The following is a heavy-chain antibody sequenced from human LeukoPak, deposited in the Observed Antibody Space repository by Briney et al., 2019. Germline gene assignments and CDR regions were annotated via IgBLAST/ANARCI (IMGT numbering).Heavy chain of an antibody. Sequence: GGSLRLSCAASGFIVSSNYMSWVRQAPGKGLEWVSSISSSSSYIYYADSVKGRFTISRDNAKNSLYLQMNSLRAEDTAVYYCARVTTTVDGIDYWGQGTLVTVSS. CDR1: GFIVSSNY. J-gene: IGHJ4*02. D-gene: IGHD4-23*01. V-gene: IGHV3-21*01. CDR3: ARVTTTVDGIDY. CDR2: ISSSSSYI.